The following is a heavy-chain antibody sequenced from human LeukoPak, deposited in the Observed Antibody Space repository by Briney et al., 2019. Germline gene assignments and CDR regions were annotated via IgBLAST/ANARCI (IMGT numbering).Heavy chain of an antibody. CDR1: GFTFSSYA. CDR3: ARLDSSGWGTVDY. Sequence: PGRSLRLSCAASGFTFSSYAVHCVRQAPGKGLEWVAVISYDGSNKYYADSVKGRFTISRDNSRNTLYLQMNSLRAEDTAVYYCARLDSSGWGTVDYWGQGILVTVSS. CDR2: ISYDGSNK. D-gene: IGHD6-19*01. V-gene: IGHV3-30*04. J-gene: IGHJ4*02.